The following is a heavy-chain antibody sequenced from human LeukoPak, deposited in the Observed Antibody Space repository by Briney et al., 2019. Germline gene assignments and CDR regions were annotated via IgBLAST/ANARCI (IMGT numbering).Heavy chain of an antibody. CDR3: AKGRRGYIYGYNVFDY. J-gene: IGHJ4*02. D-gene: IGHD5-18*01. CDR1: RFTFADYT. Sequence: PGGSLRLSCAASRFTFADYTMHWVRQAPGKGLEWVSLISWDGGSTYYADSVKGRFTISRDNSKNSLYLQMNSLRTEDTALYYCAKGRRGYIYGYNVFDYWGQGTLVTVSS. CDR2: ISWDGGST. V-gene: IGHV3-43*01.